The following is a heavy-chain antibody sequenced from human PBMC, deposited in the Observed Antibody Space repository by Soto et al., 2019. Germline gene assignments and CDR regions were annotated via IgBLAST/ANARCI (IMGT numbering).Heavy chain of an antibody. D-gene: IGHD1-26*01. CDR3: ARGVGSSPPQY. Sequence: PSETLSLTCSVSGDSIRSYYWTWIRQPPGKGLQWIGYVFHTGNTNYNPSLKSRVTISEDASKNQVSLRLTSPTAADTAVYYCARGVGSSPPQYWGRGTLVTVSS. J-gene: IGHJ4*02. V-gene: IGHV4-59*01. CDR2: VFHTGNT. CDR1: GDSIRSYY.